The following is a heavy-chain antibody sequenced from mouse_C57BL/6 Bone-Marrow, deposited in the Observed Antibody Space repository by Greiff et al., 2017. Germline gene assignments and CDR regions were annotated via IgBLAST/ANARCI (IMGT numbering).Heavy chain of an antibody. J-gene: IGHJ1*03. D-gene: IGHD2-3*01. V-gene: IGHV1-5*01. CDR2: IYPGNSDT. CDR3: TRWWLLPYWYFDV. Sequence: EVQLQQSGTVLARPGASVKMSCKTSGYTFTSYWMHWVKQRPGQGLEWIGAIYPGNSDTSYNQKFKGKAKLTAVTSASTAYMELSSLTNEDSAVYYCTRWWLLPYWYFDVWGTGTTVTVSS. CDR1: GYTFTSYW.